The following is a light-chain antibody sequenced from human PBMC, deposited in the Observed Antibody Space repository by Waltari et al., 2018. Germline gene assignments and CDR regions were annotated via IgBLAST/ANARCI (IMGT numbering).Light chain of an antibody. Sequence: QSVLTQPRSVSGSPGQSVTISCTGTSSDVGGYNSVSWYQQHPGKAPKLLIYGVTQRPSGVPDHFSGSKSGNTASLTISGLQAEDEADYFCCSYAGSSYVFGTGTK. CDR3: CSYAGSSYV. CDR1: SSDVGGYNS. V-gene: IGLV2-11*01. CDR2: GVT. J-gene: IGLJ1*01.